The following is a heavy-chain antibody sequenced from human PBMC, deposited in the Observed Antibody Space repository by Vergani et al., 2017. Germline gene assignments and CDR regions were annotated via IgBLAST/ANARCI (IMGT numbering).Heavy chain of an antibody. Sequence: QVQLQESGPGLVKPSETLSLTCTVSGGSISSYYWSWIRQPPGKGLEWIGYIYYSGSTNYNPSLKSRVTISVDTSKNQFSLKLSSVTAADTAVYYCARAHLRYFDWFPLDYWGQGTLVTVSS. CDR3: ARAHLRYFDWFPLDY. CDR2: IYYSGST. V-gene: IGHV4-59*08. CDR1: GGSISSYY. D-gene: IGHD3-9*01. J-gene: IGHJ4*02.